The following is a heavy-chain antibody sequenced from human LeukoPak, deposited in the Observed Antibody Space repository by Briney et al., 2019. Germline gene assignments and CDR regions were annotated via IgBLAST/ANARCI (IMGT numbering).Heavy chain of an antibody. V-gene: IGHV4-34*01. J-gene: IGHJ6*03. CDR3: AREGPYYDILTGYPDIYYMDV. Sequence: SETLSLTCAVYGGSFSGYYRSWIRQPPGKGLEWIGVINHSGSTNYNPSLKSRGTISVDTSKNQFSLKLSSVTAADTAVYYCAREGPYYDILTGYPDIYYMDVWGKGTTVTVSS. D-gene: IGHD3-9*01. CDR1: GGSFSGYY. CDR2: INHSGST.